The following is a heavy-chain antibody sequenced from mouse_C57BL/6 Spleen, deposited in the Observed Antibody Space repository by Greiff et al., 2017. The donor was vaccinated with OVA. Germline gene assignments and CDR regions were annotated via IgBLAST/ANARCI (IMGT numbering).Heavy chain of an antibody. D-gene: IGHD1-1*01. CDR1: GFNIKDYY. V-gene: IGHV14-1*01. Sequence: EVKVVESGAELVRSGASVKLSCTASGFNIKDYYMHWVKQRPEQGLEWIGRIDPEDGDTEYAPKFQGKATMTADTSSNTAYLQLSSLTSEDTAVYYCTTEITTVVATGGYWGQGTTLTVSS. CDR2: IDPEDGDT. J-gene: IGHJ2*01. CDR3: TTEITTVVATGGY.